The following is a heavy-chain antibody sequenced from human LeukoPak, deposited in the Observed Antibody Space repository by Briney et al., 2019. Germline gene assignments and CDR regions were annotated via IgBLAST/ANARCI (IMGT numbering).Heavy chain of an antibody. Sequence: GGSLRLSCAASGFTFSSYAMSWVRQAPGKGLEWVSAISGSGGSTYYADSVKGRFAISRDNSKNTLYLQMNSLRAEDTAVYYCAKVGYSYGYSSLIDYWGQGTLVTVSS. V-gene: IGHV3-23*01. CDR3: AKVGYSYGYSSLIDY. J-gene: IGHJ4*02. CDR1: GFTFSSYA. CDR2: ISGSGGST. D-gene: IGHD5-18*01.